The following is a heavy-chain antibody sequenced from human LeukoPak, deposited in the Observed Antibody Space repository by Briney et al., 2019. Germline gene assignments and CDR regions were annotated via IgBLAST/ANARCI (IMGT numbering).Heavy chain of an antibody. V-gene: IGHV3-30*02. D-gene: IGHD1-1*01. CDR2: IRYDGSNK. CDR1: GFTFTSYG. Sequence: GGSLRLSCAASGFTFTSYGIHWVRQAPGKGLEWVAFIRYDGSNKYHADSVKGRFTISRDNSKNAVYLQMNSLRAEDTAVYFCAKEYGYDYNYFYSMDVWGKGTTVTISS. CDR3: AKEYGYDYNYFYSMDV. J-gene: IGHJ6*03.